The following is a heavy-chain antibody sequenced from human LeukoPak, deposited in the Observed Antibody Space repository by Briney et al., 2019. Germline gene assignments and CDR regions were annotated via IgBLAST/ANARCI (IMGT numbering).Heavy chain of an antibody. V-gene: IGHV3-48*04. CDR1: GFTFSSYS. CDR2: ISSSSSTI. CDR3: ARGGIAAAAYWYFDL. Sequence: GGSLRLSCAASGFTFSSYSMNWVRQAPGKGLGWVSYISSSSSTIYYADSVKGRFTISRDNAKNSLYLQMNSLRAEDTAVYYCARGGIAAAAYWYFDLWGRGTLVTVSS. J-gene: IGHJ2*01. D-gene: IGHD6-13*01.